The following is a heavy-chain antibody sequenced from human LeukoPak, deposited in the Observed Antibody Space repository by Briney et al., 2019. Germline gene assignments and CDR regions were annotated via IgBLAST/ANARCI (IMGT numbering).Heavy chain of an antibody. CDR2: IRYSGGSK. V-gene: IGHV3-23*01. CDR1: GFTFSSYA. Sequence: GGSLRLSCAASGFTFSSYAMSWVRQAPGKGLEWVAVIRYSGGSKYYADSVKGRVTISRDNSKNTLYLQMNSLRAEDTAVYYCATDLGPPVYYDSTAYPPWYLDLSGPGTLVS. D-gene: IGHD3-22*01. J-gene: IGHJ2*01. CDR3: ATDLGPPVYYDSTAYPPWYLDL.